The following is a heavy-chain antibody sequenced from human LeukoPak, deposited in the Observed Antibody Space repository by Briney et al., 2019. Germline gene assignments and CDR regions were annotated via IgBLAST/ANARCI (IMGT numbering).Heavy chain of an antibody. Sequence: GRSPRLSCAASGFTFSSYAMHWVRQAPGKGLEWVAVISYDGSNKYYADSVRGRFTISRDNSKNTLYLQMNSLRAEDTAVYYCARAQRSSSSNYYYGMDVWGQGTTVTVSS. CDR2: ISYDGSNK. CDR1: GFTFSSYA. V-gene: IGHV3-30-3*01. D-gene: IGHD6-6*01. CDR3: ARAQRSSSSNYYYGMDV. J-gene: IGHJ6*02.